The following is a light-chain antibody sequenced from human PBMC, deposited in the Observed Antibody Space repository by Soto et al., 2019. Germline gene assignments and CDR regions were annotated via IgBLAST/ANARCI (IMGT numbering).Light chain of an antibody. V-gene: IGKV3D-15*01. Sequence: ENVMTQSPATLSVSPGERVTLSCRASQSIGTSLAWYQQRPGQAPRLLIYTASIRATGTPVRFSGIGSGTDFTLTINSLQSEDFVIYYCHQYYAWPLTFGGGTKVEIK. J-gene: IGKJ4*01. CDR1: QSIGTS. CDR2: TAS. CDR3: HQYYAWPLT.